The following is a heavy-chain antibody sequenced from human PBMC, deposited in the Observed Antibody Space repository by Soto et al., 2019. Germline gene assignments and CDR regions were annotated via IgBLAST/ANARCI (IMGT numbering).Heavy chain of an antibody. CDR1: GGSFSGYY. J-gene: IGHJ4*02. D-gene: IGHD3-10*01. CDR3: ASTGRLSY. CDR2: INHSGST. V-gene: IGHV4-34*01. Sequence: SETLSLTCAFYGGSFSGYYWSWIRQPPGKGLEWIGEINHSGSTNYNPSLKSRVTISVDTSKNQFSLKLSSVTAADTAVYYCASTGRLSYWGQGTLVTVSS.